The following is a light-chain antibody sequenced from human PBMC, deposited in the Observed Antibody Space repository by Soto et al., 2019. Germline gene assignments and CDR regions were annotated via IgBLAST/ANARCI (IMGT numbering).Light chain of an antibody. CDR3: QPYRSSPPYT. J-gene: IGKJ2*01. Sequence: EIVLTQSPGTLSLSPGERATLSCRASQSVSSSYLAWYQQKPGQAPRLLIYGASSRATGIPDRFSGSGSGPDLSLPIRSLEPADCAEYYCQPYRSSPPYTFGQGTKLEIK. CDR2: GAS. V-gene: IGKV3-20*01. CDR1: QSVSSSY.